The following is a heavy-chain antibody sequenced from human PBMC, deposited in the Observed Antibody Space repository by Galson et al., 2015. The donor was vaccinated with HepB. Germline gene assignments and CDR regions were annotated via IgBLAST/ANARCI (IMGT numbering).Heavy chain of an antibody. Sequence: SLRLSCAASGFAVSSNYMSWVRQAPGKGLEWVSVIYSGGSTYYADSVKGRFTISRDNSKNTLYLQMNSLRAEDTAVYYCARDRGAYCGGDCYSFLYWGQGTLVTVSS. V-gene: IGHV3-66*01. CDR2: IYSGGST. D-gene: IGHD2-21*02. J-gene: IGHJ4*02. CDR1: GFAVSSNY. CDR3: ARDRGAYCGGDCYSFLY.